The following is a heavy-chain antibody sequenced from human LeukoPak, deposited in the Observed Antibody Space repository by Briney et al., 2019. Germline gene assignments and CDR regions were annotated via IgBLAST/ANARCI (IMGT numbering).Heavy chain of an antibody. CDR3: ARDSGVAAAGSFDY. Sequence: GRSLRLSCAASGFTFSSYAMHWVRQAPGKGLEWVAVISYDGSNKYYADSVKGRFTISRDNSKNTLCLQMNSLRAEDTAVYYCARDSGVAAAGSFDYWGQGTLVTVSS. D-gene: IGHD6-13*01. CDR1: GFTFSSYA. CDR2: ISYDGSNK. J-gene: IGHJ4*02. V-gene: IGHV3-30-3*01.